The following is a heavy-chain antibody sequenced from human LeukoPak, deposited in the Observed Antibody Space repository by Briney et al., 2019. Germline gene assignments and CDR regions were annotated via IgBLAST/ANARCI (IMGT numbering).Heavy chain of an antibody. Sequence: PSQTLSLTCNVSGGSISSGGYYWSCIRQPPGKGLEWIGYIYHSGSTYYNPSLKSRVTISVDRSKNQFSLKLSSVTAADTAVYYCARAPYSSYGDYWGQGTLVTVAS. J-gene: IGHJ4*02. CDR1: GGSISSGGYY. CDR3: ARAPYSSYGDY. CDR2: IYHSGST. D-gene: IGHD3-22*01. V-gene: IGHV4-30-2*01.